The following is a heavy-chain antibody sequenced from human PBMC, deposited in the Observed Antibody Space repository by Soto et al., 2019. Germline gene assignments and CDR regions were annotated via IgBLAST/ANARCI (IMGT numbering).Heavy chain of an antibody. CDR3: ARALDYSNGWFDP. V-gene: IGHV4-61*01. CDR1: GGSVSSGSYY. CDR2: IYYSGST. J-gene: IGHJ5*02. Sequence: SETLSLTCTVSGGSVSSGSYYWSWIRQPPGKGLEWIGYIYYSGSTNYNPSLKSRVTISVDTSKNQFSLKLSSVTAADTAVYYCARALDYSNGWFDPWGQGTLVTVSS. D-gene: IGHD4-4*01.